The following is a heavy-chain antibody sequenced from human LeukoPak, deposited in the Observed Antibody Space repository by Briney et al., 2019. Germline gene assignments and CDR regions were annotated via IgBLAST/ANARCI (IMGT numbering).Heavy chain of an antibody. CDR3: ARTTVTAAGFDY. J-gene: IGHJ4*02. CDR1: GDNVSSNSAA. V-gene: IGHV6-1*01. D-gene: IGHD4-17*01. CDR2: TYYRSKWYT. Sequence: SQTLSLTCAISGDNVSSNSAAWSWIRQSPSRGLEWLGRTYYRSKWYTDYAVSVKSRLTINPDTTKNQFSPQLNSVTPEDTAVYYCARTTVTAAGFDYWGQGTQVTVSS.